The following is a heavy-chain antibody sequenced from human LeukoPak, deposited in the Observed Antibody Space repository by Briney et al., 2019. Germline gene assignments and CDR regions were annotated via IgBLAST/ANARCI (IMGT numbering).Heavy chain of an antibody. CDR2: ISFDGSNK. CDR1: GFTFSSYG. CDR3: AKDEIGAAAGLLDY. J-gene: IGHJ4*02. V-gene: IGHV3-30*18. D-gene: IGHD6-13*01. Sequence: PGGSLRLSCAASGFTFSSYGMYWVRQAPGKGLEWVAVISFDGSNKYYAGSVRGRFTVSRDNSKDTLYLQMNSLRAEDTAVYYCAKDEIGAAAGLLDYWGQGILVTVSS.